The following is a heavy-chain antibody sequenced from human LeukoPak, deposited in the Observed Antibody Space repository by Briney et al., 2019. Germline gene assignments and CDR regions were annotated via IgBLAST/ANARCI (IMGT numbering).Heavy chain of an antibody. Sequence: VASVKVSCKASGYKFSSYGISWVRRAPGQGLEWMGWISAYNGNTNYAQNFQGRVTMTTDTSTSTAYMELRGLRSDDTAVYYCARAGAYIYDFDYWGQGTLVTVSS. J-gene: IGHJ4*02. D-gene: IGHD5/OR15-5a*01. CDR2: ISAYNGNT. CDR3: ARAGAYIYDFDY. V-gene: IGHV1-18*01. CDR1: GYKFSSYG.